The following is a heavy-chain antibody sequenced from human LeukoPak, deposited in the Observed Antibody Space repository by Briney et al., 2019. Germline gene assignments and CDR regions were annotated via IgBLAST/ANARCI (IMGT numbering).Heavy chain of an antibody. CDR1: GFTFSSYA. CDR2: ISGSGDNT. V-gene: IGHV3-23*01. J-gene: IGHJ3*02. CDR3: ANCASVMLFPHAFDI. D-gene: IGHD2-21*01. Sequence: GGSLRLSCAASGFTFSSYAMTWVRQAPGKGLEWVSAISGSGDNTYYAESVKGRFTISRDNSKNTLYLQMNSLRAEDTAIYYCANCASVMLFPHAFDIWGQGTMVTVSS.